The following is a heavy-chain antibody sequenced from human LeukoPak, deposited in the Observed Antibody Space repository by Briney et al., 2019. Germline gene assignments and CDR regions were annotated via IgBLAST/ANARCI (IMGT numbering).Heavy chain of an antibody. CDR3: ARGPKKGYCSSTSCYSNYYYYGMDV. V-gene: IGHV1-69*13. CDR2: IIPIFGTA. CDR1: GGTFSSYA. Sequence: SVKVSCKASGGTFSSYAISWVRQAAGQGLEWMGGIIPIFGTANYAQKFQGRVTITADESTSTAYMELSSLRSEDTAVYYCARGPKKGYCSSTSCYSNYYYYGMDVWGKGTTVTVSS. J-gene: IGHJ6*04. D-gene: IGHD2-2*02.